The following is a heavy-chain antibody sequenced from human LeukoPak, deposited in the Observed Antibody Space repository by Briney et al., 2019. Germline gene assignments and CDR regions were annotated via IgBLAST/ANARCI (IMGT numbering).Heavy chain of an antibody. D-gene: IGHD2-15*01. CDR2: INPSSGDT. CDR3: ARDPGTPFDS. CDR1: GYRFTGYY. V-gene: IGHV1-2*04. J-gene: IGHJ4*02. Sequence: ASVKVSCKASGYRFTGYYIHWVRQAPGQGLQWMGWINPSSGDTNYAQRFQGWVTMISDTSISTAYMELSSLSSADTAVYYCARDPGTPFDSWGQGTQVSVSS.